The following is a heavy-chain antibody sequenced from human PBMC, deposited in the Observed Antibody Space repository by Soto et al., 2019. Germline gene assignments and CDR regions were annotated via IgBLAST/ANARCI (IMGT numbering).Heavy chain of an antibody. CDR1: GVTLSKSG. J-gene: IGHJ4*02. CDR3: ARDLHTYYYGSGSYYNQ. D-gene: IGHD3-10*01. V-gene: IGHV3-30*03. CDR2: ISSNGSNK. Sequence: SXGSLGLGCAASGVTLSKSGIHWVRQAPGKGLQWVAVISSNGSNKYYADSVKGRFTISRDNSKNTLYLQMNSLRAEDTAVYYCARDLHTYYYGSGSYYNQWGQGTLVTVSS.